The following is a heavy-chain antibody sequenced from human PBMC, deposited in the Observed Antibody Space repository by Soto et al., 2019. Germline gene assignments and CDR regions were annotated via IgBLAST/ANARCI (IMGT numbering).Heavy chain of an antibody. V-gene: IGHV3-74*01. Sequence: GGXLRLSCAACGFTFTNYWMHWVRQAPGKGLVWVSRINGDGSSTSYADSVRGRFTISRDNAKNTLSLQMNSLTAEDTAVYYCGTVFDYWGQGTVVTSPQ. CDR2: INGDGSST. CDR1: GFTFTNYW. CDR3: GTVFDY. D-gene: IGHD4-17*01. J-gene: IGHJ4*02.